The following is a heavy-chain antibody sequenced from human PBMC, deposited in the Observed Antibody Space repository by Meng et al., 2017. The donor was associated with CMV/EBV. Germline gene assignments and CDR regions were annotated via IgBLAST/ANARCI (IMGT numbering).Heavy chain of an antibody. V-gene: IGHV1-69*05. Sequence: SVKVSCKASGGTFSRYAISWLRQAPGQGLEWMGGIIPIFGTANYAQKFQGRVTITTDESTSTAYMELSSLRSEDTAVYYCARDGIAARRSYYYYGMDVWGQGTTVTVSS. CDR3: ARDGIAARRSYYYYGMDV. CDR2: IIPIFGTA. D-gene: IGHD6-6*01. CDR1: GGTFSRYA. J-gene: IGHJ6*02.